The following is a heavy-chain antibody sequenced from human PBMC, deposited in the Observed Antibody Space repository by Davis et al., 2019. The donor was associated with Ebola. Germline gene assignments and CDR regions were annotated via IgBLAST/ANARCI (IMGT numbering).Heavy chain of an antibody. V-gene: IGHV1-2*02. J-gene: IGHJ4*02. D-gene: IGHD3-10*01. CDR2: INPNSGGT. CDR1: GYTFTGYY. CDR3: ARGEYYYGSGRSGIDY. Sequence: SVKVSCKASGYTFTGYYMHWVRQAPGQGLEWMGWINPNSGGTNYAQKFQGRVTLTRDTSISTAYMELSRLRSDDTAVYYCARGEYYYGSGRSGIDYWGQGTLVTVSS.